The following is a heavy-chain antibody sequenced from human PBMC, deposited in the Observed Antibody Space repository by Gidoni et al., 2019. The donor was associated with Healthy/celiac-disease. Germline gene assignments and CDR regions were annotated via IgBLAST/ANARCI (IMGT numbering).Heavy chain of an antibody. V-gene: IGHV3-48*03. D-gene: IGHD2-15*01. CDR2: ISSSGSTI. Sequence: EVQLVESGGGLVQPGGSLRLSCAASGFTFSSYEMNWVRQAPGKGLEWVSYISSSGSTIYYADSVKGRFTISRDNAKNSLYLQMNSLRAEDTAVYYCASLDSGSYYYYGMDVWGQGTTVTVSS. CDR3: ASLDSGSYYYYGMDV. CDR1: GFTFSSYE. J-gene: IGHJ6*02.